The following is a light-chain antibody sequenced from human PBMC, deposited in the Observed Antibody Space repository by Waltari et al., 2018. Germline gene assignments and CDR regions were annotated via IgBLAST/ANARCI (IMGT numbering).Light chain of an antibody. CDR1: STDVGNPKQ. V-gene: IGLV2-23*02. CDR2: EVT. Sequence: QPALTQPASVSGSPGHSITISCPGTSTDVGNPKQFCWYQPHPGKAPQLILSEVTARPSGVSDRFSGSKSGNTASLTISGLQAEDEADYYCLSYTSSITFVFGGGTKLTVL. J-gene: IGLJ2*01. CDR3: LSYTSSITFV.